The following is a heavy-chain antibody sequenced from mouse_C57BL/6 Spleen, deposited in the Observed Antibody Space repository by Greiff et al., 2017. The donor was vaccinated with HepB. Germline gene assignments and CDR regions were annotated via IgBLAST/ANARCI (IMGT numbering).Heavy chain of an antibody. CDR1: GYTFTSYW. V-gene: IGHV1-50*01. J-gene: IGHJ3*01. Sequence: QVQLKQPGAELVKPGASVKLSCKASGYTFTSYWMQWVKQRPGQGLEWIGEIDPSDSYTNYNQKFKGKATLTVDTSSSTAYMQLSSLTSEDSAVYYCARGDSNPAWFAYWGQGTLVTVSA. CDR2: IDPSDSYT. D-gene: IGHD2-5*01. CDR3: ARGDSNPAWFAY.